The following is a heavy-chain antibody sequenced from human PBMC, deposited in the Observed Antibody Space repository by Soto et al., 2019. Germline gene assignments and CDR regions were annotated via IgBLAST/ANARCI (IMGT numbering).Heavy chain of an antibody. D-gene: IGHD6-19*01. Sequence: SVKVSCKASGGTFSSYAISWVRQAPGQGLEWMGGIIPIFGTANYAQKFQGRVTITADKSTSTAYMELSSLRSEDTAVYYCARDRRIAVASYYFDYWGQGTLVTVSS. J-gene: IGHJ4*02. CDR3: ARDRRIAVASYYFDY. CDR1: GGTFSSYA. CDR2: IIPIFGTA. V-gene: IGHV1-69*06.